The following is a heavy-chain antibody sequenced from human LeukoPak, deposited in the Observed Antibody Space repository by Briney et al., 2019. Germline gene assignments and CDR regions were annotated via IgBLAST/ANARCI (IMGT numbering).Heavy chain of an antibody. J-gene: IGHJ4*02. CDR1: GFTFSSYQ. V-gene: IGHV3-48*03. CDR3: AREGSYYFDC. Sequence: GGSLRLSCAASGFTFSSYQMHWVRQAPGKGLEWVSYISPSGPTIYYADSVKGRLTISRDNAKNSLYLQMNSLRAEDTAVYYCAREGSYYFDCWGQGTLVTVSS. CDR2: ISPSGPTI.